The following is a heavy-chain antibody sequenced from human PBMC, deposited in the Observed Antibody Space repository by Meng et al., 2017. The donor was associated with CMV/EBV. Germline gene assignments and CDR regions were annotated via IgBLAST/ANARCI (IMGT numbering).Heavy chain of an antibody. Sequence: TLSLTCAVYGGSFSGYYWSWIRQPPGKGLEWIGEINHSGSTYYNPSLKSRVTISVDTSKNQFSLKLSSVTAADTAVYYCARVMERPVRGVIGIWGQGTLVTVSS. V-gene: IGHV4-34*09. J-gene: IGHJ4*02. CDR2: INHSGST. CDR3: ARVMERPVRGVIGI. D-gene: IGHD3-10*01. CDR1: GGSFSGYY.